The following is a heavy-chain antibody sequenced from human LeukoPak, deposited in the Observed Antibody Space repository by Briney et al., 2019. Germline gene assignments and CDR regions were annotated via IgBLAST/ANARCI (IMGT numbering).Heavy chain of an antibody. Sequence: PGRSLRLSCAASGFTFDDYAMHWFRQAPGKGLEWVSGISWNSGSIGYADSVKGRFTISRDNAKNSLYLQMNSLRAEDTALYYCAKDSLGDYSNGNFDYWGQGTLVTVSS. CDR2: ISWNSGSI. V-gene: IGHV3-9*01. CDR3: AKDSLGDYSNGNFDY. CDR1: GFTFDDYA. D-gene: IGHD4-17*01. J-gene: IGHJ4*02.